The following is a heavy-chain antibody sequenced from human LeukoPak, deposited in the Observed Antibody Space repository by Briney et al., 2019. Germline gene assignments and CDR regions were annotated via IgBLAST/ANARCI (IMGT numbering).Heavy chain of an antibody. Sequence: SETLSLTCTVSGDSISSYSSCWIRQPPGKGLEWIGYIYYSGSTSYNPSLKSRVTISLDTSNNQFSLKLRSVTAADTAVYYCARGASVYMDVWGKGTTVTVSS. CDR1: GDSISSYS. V-gene: IGHV4-59*01. J-gene: IGHJ6*03. CDR2: IYYSGST. D-gene: IGHD3-3*01. CDR3: ARGASVYMDV.